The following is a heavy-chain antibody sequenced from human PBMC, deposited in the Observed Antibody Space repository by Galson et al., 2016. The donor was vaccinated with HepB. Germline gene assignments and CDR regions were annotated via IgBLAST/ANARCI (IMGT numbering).Heavy chain of an antibody. D-gene: IGHD2-15*01. CDR2: ISYDGNHK. J-gene: IGHJ4*02. CDR3: ASGYCRSGNCPYIDF. V-gene: IGHV3-30-3*01. CDR1: GFTFSTSS. Sequence: SLRLSCAAPGFTFSTSSMHWVRQAPGKGLEWVSLISYDGNHKYFADSVRGRFTIFRDNFRNTLYLQMNSLTTEDTGVYYCASGYCRSGNCPYIDFGGQGTLVTVSS.